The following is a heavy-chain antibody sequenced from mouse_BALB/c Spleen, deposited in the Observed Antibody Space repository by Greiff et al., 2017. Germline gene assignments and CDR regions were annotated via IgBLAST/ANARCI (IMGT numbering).Heavy chain of an antibody. CDR2: IFPGRGNT. V-gene: IGHV1-66*01. CDR1: GYSFTSYY. Sequence: VQPQQSGPELVKPGASVKISCKASGYSFTSYYIHWVKQRPGQGLEWIGWIFPGRGNTKYNEKFKGKATLTADTSSSTAYMQLSSLTSEDSAVYFCARGRGNYYAMDYWGQGTSVTVSS. J-gene: IGHJ4*01. CDR3: ARGRGNYYAMDY.